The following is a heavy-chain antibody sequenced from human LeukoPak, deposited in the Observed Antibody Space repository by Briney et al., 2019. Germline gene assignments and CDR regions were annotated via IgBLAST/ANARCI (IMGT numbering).Heavy chain of an antibody. V-gene: IGHV3-21*01. CDR1: GVTFSAYT. J-gene: IGHJ3*02. Sequence: PGGSLRLSCAASGVTFSAYTMNWVRQAPGKGLEWVSCISNTNSYIYYADSVKGRFTISRDNAKNSLYLQMNSLRAEDTAVYYCARDAFDIWGQGTMVTVSS. CDR3: ARDAFDI. CDR2: ISNTNSYI.